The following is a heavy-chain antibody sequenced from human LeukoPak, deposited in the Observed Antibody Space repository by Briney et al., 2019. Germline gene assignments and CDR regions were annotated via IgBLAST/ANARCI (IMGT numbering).Heavy chain of an antibody. CDR1: GGTFISYA. J-gene: IGHJ4*02. Sequence: ASVKVSCKASGGTFISYAISWVRQAPGQGLEWMGGIIPIFGTANYAQKFQGRVTITADESTSTAYMELSSLRSEDTAVYYCARETGESSSSYDYWGQGTLVTVSS. D-gene: IGHD6-13*01. CDR2: IIPIFGTA. V-gene: IGHV1-69*13. CDR3: ARETGESSSSYDY.